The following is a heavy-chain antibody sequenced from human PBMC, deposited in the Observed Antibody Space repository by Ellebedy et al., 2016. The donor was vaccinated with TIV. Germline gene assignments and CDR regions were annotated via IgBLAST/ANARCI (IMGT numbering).Heavy chain of an antibody. D-gene: IGHD3-16*02. CDR3: ARDGPWGYHWFDP. CDR1: GGTFGSDA. CDR2: INPYNGNT. Sequence: AASVKVSCKASGGTFGSDAITWVRQAPGQGLEWMGWINPYNGNTNYVQKLQDRVTMTKDTSTSTAYMELRSLRSDDAAVYYCARDGPWGYHWFDPWGQGTLVTVSS. J-gene: IGHJ5*02. V-gene: IGHV1-18*01.